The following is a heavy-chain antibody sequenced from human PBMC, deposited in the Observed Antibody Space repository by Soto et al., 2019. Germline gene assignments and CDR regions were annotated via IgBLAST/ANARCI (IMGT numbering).Heavy chain of an antibody. CDR3: AKEESSGWYRTAGY. Sequence: QVQLVESGGGVVQPGRSLRLSCVASGFTFSTAGMHWVRQAPGEGLEWVGVIYYDGSEQYYGDSVKGRFTISRDNSKNTLYLQMNSLRDEDTALYYCAKEESSGWYRTAGYWGQGTLVTVSS. J-gene: IGHJ4*02. V-gene: IGHV3-30*18. CDR1: GFTFSTAG. CDR2: IYYDGSEQ. D-gene: IGHD6-19*01.